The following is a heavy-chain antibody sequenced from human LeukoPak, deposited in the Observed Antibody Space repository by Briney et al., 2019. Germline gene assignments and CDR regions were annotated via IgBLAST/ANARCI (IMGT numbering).Heavy chain of an antibody. CDR2: IKQDGSEK. CDR1: GFTFSSYW. J-gene: IGHJ3*02. D-gene: IGHD6-19*01. V-gene: IGHV3-7*01. CDR3: ARAFSSGWLDAFDI. Sequence: PGGSLRLSCAASGFTFSSYWMSWVRQAPGKGLEWVANIKQDGSEKYYVDSVKGRFTISRDNAKNSLYLQMNGLRAEDTAVYYCARAFSSGWLDAFDIWGQGTMVTVSS.